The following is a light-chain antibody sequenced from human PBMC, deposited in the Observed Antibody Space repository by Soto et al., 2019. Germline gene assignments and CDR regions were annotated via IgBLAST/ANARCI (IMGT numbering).Light chain of an antibody. CDR1: QSVSSY. CDR2: DAS. V-gene: IGKV3-20*01. J-gene: IGKJ1*01. Sequence: EIVLTQSPATLSLSPVERATLSCRASQSVSSYLAWYQQKPGQAPRLLIYDASNRATGIPDRFSGSGSGTDFTLTISRLEPEDFAVYYCQQYGSSPGTFGQGTKVDIK. CDR3: QQYGSSPGT.